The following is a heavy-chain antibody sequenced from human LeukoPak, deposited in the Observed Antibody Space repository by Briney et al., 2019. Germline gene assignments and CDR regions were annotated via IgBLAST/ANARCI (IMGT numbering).Heavy chain of an antibody. D-gene: IGHD6-13*01. CDR3: ATSAGSSSSWEFDY. J-gene: IGHJ4*02. CDR2: IYFGDSHT. Sequence: GESLKISCKASGYSFPTFWIAWVRQMPGKGLEWMGIIYFGDSHTRYSPSFQGQVTFSADKSISTAYLQWSSLKASDTAIYYCATSAGSSSSWEFDYWGQGTLVTVSS. CDR1: GYSFPTFW. V-gene: IGHV5-51*01.